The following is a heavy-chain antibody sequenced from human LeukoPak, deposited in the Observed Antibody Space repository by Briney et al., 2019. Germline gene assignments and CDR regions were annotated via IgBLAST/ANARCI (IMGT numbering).Heavy chain of an antibody. J-gene: IGHJ4*02. CDR3: ARSYSRSSHFDN. CDR1: GGSISSYY. Sequence: SETLSLTCTVSGGSISSYYWSWIRQPPGKGLEWIGYIYTSGSTNYNPSLKSRVTISVDTSENQFSLKLTSVTAADTAVYYCARSYSRSSHFDNWGQGTLVTVSS. CDR2: IYTSGST. V-gene: IGHV4-4*09. D-gene: IGHD6-6*01.